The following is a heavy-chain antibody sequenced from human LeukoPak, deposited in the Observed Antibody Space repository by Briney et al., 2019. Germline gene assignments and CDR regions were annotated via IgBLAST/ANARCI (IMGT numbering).Heavy chain of an antibody. CDR1: GFTFSAYS. J-gene: IGHJ4*02. D-gene: IGHD6-19*01. V-gene: IGHV3-30-3*01. CDR2: ISYDGGNK. Sequence: PGGSLRLSCAASGFTFSAYSMHWVRQAPGKGLEWLAIISYDGGNKYYADSVKGRFTISRDNSKNTLYLQMNSLTPDDTAVYFCARDRRAVAEPQDLDYWGQGTLVTVSS. CDR3: ARDRRAVAEPQDLDY.